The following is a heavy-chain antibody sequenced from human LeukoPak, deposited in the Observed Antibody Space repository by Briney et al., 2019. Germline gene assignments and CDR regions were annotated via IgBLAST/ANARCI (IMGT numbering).Heavy chain of an antibody. V-gene: IGHV4-30-2*01. D-gene: IGHD3-10*01. CDR3: ARDGGSGSFSFDY. J-gene: IGHJ4*02. CDR2: IYHSGSA. CDR1: GGSIDSGGSS. Sequence: SEALSLTCAVSGGSIDSGGSSWSWIRQPPGKGLGWIGFIYHSGSAYYAPSLKSRVTISVDRPRNQFSLQLNTVTAADTAVYYCARDGGSGSFSFDYWGQGTLVTVSS.